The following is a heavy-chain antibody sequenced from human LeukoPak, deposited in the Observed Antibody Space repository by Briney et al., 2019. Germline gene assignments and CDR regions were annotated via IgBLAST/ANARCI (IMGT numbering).Heavy chain of an antibody. CDR3: AKHGGAGTFWGPDY. CDR1: GFTFSSYA. V-gene: IGHV3-30-3*02. D-gene: IGHD6-19*01. Sequence: GGSLRLSCAASGFTFSSYAMHWVRQAPGKGLEWVAVISYDGSNKYYADSVKGRFTISRDNSKNTLYLQMNSLRAEDTAVYYCAKHGGAGTFWGPDYWGQGTLVTVSS. CDR2: ISYDGSNK. J-gene: IGHJ4*02.